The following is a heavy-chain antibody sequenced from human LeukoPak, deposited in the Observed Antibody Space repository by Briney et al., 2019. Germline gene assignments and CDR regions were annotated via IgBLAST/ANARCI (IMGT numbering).Heavy chain of an antibody. CDR2: INHSGST. V-gene: IGHV4-34*01. CDR1: GVSFSGYY. J-gene: IGHJ5*02. CDR3: ARKRWLQLSWFDP. Sequence: SETLSLTCAVYGVSFSGYYWSWIRQPPGKGLEWIGEINHSGSTNYNPSLKSRVTISVDTSKNQFSLKLSSVTAADTAVYYCARKRWLQLSWFDPWGQGTLVTVSS. D-gene: IGHD5-24*01.